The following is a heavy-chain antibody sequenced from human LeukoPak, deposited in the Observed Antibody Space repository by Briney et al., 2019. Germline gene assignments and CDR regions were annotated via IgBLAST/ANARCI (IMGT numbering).Heavy chain of an antibody. D-gene: IGHD3-10*02. V-gene: IGHV4-59*01. CDR3: ARMLDFYNWFDP. CDR1: GGSISGYY. J-gene: IGHJ5*02. Sequence: SETLSLTCTVSGGSISGYYWTWIRQPPGKGLEWIGYIYYSGTTYYNPSLKSRVTISVDASKNQFSLKLSSVTAADTAVYYCARMLDFYNWFDPWGQGTLVTVSS. CDR2: IYYSGTT.